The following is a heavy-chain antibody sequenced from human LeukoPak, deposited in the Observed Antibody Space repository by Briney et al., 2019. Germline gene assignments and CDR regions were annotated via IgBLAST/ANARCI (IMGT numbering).Heavy chain of an antibody. CDR1: GGSFSGYY. J-gene: IGHJ5*02. CDR3: ARGYSGGSFFDP. CDR2: INHSGST. V-gene: IGHV4-34*01. D-gene: IGHD2-15*01. Sequence: KPSETLSLTCAVYGGSFSGYYWSWLRQPPGKGLEWIGEINHSGSTNYNPSLKSRVTVSVDTSKNQFSLELSSVTAADTAVYYCARGYSGGSFFDPWGQGTLVTVSS.